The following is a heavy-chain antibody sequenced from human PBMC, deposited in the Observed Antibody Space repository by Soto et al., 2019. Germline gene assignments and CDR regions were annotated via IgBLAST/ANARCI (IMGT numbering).Heavy chain of an antibody. D-gene: IGHD2-21*02. Sequence: KTSETLSLTCAISGYPIRNGYYWGWIRQSPGKGPEWIGSIYQSGITYYNPSLKSRVTLSIDTSKNQISLKLSSVTAADTAVYYCARDRTHCSGVCYSSYYYGLDVWGQGTTVTVSS. CDR3: ARDRTHCSGVCYSSYYYGLDV. CDR2: IYQSGIT. J-gene: IGHJ6*02. V-gene: IGHV4-38-2*02. CDR1: GYPIRNGYY.